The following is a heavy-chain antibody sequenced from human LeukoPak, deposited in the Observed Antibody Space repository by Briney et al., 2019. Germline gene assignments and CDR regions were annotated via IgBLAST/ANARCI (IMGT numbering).Heavy chain of an antibody. CDR1: GFTFSNYR. CDR2: IMSSTTDI. V-gene: IGHV3-21*01. CDR3: ASGSTSFHY. D-gene: IGHD2-2*01. J-gene: IGHJ4*02. Sequence: GGSLRLSCAASGFTFSNYRMNWVRQAPGKGLEWASSIMSSTTDIYYADSVKGRFTISRDNAKNSLYLQMNSLRAEDTAVYYCASGSTSFHYWGQGTLVSVSS.